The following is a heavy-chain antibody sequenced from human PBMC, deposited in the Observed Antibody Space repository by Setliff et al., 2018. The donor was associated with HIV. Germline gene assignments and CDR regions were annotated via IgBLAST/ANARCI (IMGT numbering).Heavy chain of an antibody. D-gene: IGHD3-10*01. CDR3: ARGGALLGYYYGSGSYPPDAFDI. Sequence: ASVKVSCKASGYNFNRYGIHWVRQAPGQRPEWMGWINLENFYTKYSQNFQGRVTITTETSATTAFMELSDLKSEDTAMYYCARGGALLGYYYGSGSYPPDAFDIWGQGTMVTVSS. J-gene: IGHJ3*02. V-gene: IGHV1-3*01. CDR2: INLENFYT. CDR1: GYNFNRYG.